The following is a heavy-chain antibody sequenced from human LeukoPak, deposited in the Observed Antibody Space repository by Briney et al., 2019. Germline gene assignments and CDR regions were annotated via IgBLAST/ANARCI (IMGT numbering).Heavy chain of an antibody. D-gene: IGHD3-3*01. V-gene: IGHV3-30*18. CDR1: GFTFRSNA. J-gene: IGHJ4*02. CDR3: AKVSFWSDFDY. CDR2: ISYDGSNK. Sequence: GSLRLSCAASGFTFRSNAMHWVRQAPGKGLEWVAFISYDGSNKYYADSVKGRFTISRDNSKNTLYLQMNSLRAEDTTVYYCAKVSFWSDFDYWGQGTLVTVSS.